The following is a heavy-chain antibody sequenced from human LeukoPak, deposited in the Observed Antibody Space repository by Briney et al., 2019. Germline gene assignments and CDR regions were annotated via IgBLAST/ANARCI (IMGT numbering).Heavy chain of an antibody. CDR2: IRYDGSNK. CDR1: GFTFSSYG. CDR3: AKTRAIVATCLDY. Sequence: QPGRSLRLSCAASGFTFSSYGMHWVRQAPGKGLEWVAFIRYDGSNKYYADSVKGRFTISRDNSKNTLYLQMNSLRAEDTAVYYCAKTRAIVATCLDYWGQGTLVTVSS. D-gene: IGHD5-12*01. J-gene: IGHJ4*02. V-gene: IGHV3-30*02.